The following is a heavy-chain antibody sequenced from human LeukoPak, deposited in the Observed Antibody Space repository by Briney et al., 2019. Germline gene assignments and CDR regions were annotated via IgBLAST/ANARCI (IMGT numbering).Heavy chain of an antibody. Sequence: SVKVSCKASGGTFRSYPINWVRQAPGRGLEWMGSIIPIFDKPKYAQKFQGRVTITADKSTSIAYMELSRLRSEDTAVYYCARDRVAVPGTFDYWGQGTLLTVST. J-gene: IGHJ4*02. CDR2: IIPIFDKP. V-gene: IGHV1-69*04. CDR1: GGTFRSYP. D-gene: IGHD6-19*01. CDR3: ARDRVAVPGTFDY.